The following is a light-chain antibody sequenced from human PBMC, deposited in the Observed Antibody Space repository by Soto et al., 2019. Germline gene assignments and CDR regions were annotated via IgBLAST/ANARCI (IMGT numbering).Light chain of an antibody. CDR2: DAS. CDR1: QSINRR. Sequence: EIVMTQSPVTLSVSPGERATLSCRASQSINRRVAWYQQKPGHAPRLLISDASIRATGIPARFSGSGSGTEFTLTISSLQSEDFPLYYCNQYHSWSPFTFGEGTKVQIK. V-gene: IGKV3-15*01. CDR3: NQYHSWSPFT. J-gene: IGKJ4*02.